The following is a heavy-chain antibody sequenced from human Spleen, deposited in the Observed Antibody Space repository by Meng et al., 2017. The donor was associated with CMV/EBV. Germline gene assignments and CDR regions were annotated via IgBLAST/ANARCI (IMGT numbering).Heavy chain of an antibody. V-gene: IGHV1-69*05. D-gene: IGHD3-16*01. Sequence: YPNYAIGWVRQAPGQGLEWMGGFIPVFGAPDYAQRFQDRLTIATDESTGSASMELSGLRFEDTAVYFCARGPKIPLGGVNLWPLEHWGQGSLVTVSS. CDR1: YPNYA. CDR2: FIPVFGAP. CDR3: ARGPKIPLGGVNLWPLEH. J-gene: IGHJ4*02.